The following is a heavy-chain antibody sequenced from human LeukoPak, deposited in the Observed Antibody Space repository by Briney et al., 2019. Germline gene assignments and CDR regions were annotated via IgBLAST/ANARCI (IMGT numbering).Heavy chain of an antibody. CDR3: ARNQFDDPGEYYYYYMDV. J-gene: IGHJ6*03. Sequence: PSGGSLRLSCAASGFTFSSYAMSWVRQAPGKGLEWVSAISGSGGSTYYADSVKGRFTISRDNSKNTLYLQMNSLRAEDTAVYYCARNQFDDPGEYYYYYMDVWGKGTTVTVSS. CDR2: ISGSGGST. V-gene: IGHV3-23*01. CDR1: GFTFSSYA. D-gene: IGHD7-27*01.